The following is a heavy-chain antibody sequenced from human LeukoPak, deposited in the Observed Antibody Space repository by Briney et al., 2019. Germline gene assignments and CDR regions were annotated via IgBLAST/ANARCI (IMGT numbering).Heavy chain of an antibody. Sequence: SETLSLTCAVYRGSFSGFFWTWVRQPPGKGLERIGDIPPRGSPNYNSSLRSRISMSLDSSRDQFSLKLSLVTAADTAVYYCAGGSCALYSSGPHCYSDLWGPGTLVTVSS. J-gene: IGHJ2*01. D-gene: IGHD5-18*01. CDR2: IPPRGSP. CDR3: AGGSCALYSSGPHCYSDL. V-gene: IGHV4-34*01. CDR1: RGSFSGFF.